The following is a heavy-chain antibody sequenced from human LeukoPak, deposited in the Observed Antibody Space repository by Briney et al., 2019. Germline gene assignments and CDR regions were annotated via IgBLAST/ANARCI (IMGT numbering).Heavy chain of an antibody. Sequence: GGSLRLSCAASGFTFSSYGMHWVRQAPGKGLEWVAFIRYDGSNKYYADSVKGRFTISRDNSKNTLYLQMNSLRAEDTAVYYCAKDTSGSNWYFDLWGRGTLVTVSS. CDR3: AKDTSGSNWYFDL. V-gene: IGHV3-30*02. CDR1: GFTFSSYG. CDR2: IRYDGSNK. D-gene: IGHD1-26*01. J-gene: IGHJ2*01.